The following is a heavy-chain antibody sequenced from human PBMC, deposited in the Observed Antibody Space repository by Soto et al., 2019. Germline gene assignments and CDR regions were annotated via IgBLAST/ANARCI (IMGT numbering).Heavy chain of an antibody. V-gene: IGHV4-34*01. CDR1: GGSFSGYY. CDR2: INHSGST. CDR3: ARYYYGSASYPDY. J-gene: IGHJ4*02. Sequence: PSETLSLTCAVYGGSFSGYYWSWIRQPPGKVLEWIGEINHSGSTNYNPSLKSRVTISVDTSKNQFSLKLSSVTAADTAVYYCARYYYGSASYPDYWGQGTLVTLSS. D-gene: IGHD3-10*01.